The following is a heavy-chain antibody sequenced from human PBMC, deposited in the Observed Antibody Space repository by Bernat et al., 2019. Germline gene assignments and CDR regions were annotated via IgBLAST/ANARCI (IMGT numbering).Heavy chain of an antibody. Sequence: QITLKESGPTLVKPTQTLTLTCTFSRFSLSTSGVGVGWIRQPPGKALEWLALIYWDDDKRYSPSLKSRLTITKDTSKNQVVLTMTNMDPVDTATYYCAHSRLLRYFDWLPKSYYFDYWGQGTLVTVSS. J-gene: IGHJ4*02. CDR2: IYWDDDK. CDR3: AHSRLLRYFDWLPKSYYFDY. D-gene: IGHD3-9*01. CDR1: RFSLSTSGVG. V-gene: IGHV2-5*02.